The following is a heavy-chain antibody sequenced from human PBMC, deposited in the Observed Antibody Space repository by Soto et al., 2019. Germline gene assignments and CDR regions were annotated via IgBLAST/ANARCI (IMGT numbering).Heavy chain of an antibody. J-gene: IGHJ4*02. CDR1: GFTFNSYA. CDR2: ISGSGGST. V-gene: IGHV3-23*01. CDR3: AKGRTSYGPFFDY. Sequence: EVQLLESGGGLVQPGGSLRLSCAASGFTFNSYAMSWVRQAPGKGLEWVSIISGSGGSTYYADSVKGRFTISRDNSKNTLYLQMTSLRVEDTDVYYCAKGRTSYGPFFDYWGQGSLLTVSS. D-gene: IGHD5-18*01.